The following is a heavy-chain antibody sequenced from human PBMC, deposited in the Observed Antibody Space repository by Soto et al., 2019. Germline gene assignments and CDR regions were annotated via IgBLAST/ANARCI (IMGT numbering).Heavy chain of an antibody. J-gene: IGHJ4*02. V-gene: IGHV3-48*01. CDR2: ISSSSSTI. CDR1: GFTFSSYS. Sequence: EVQLVESGGGLVQPGGSPRLSCAASGFTFSSYSMNWVRQAPGKGLEWVSYISSSSSTIYYADSVKGRFTISRDNAKNSLYLQMSRLSAEDTAVYYCARDLNYGLFDYWGQGTLVTVSS. D-gene: IGHD4-17*01. CDR3: ARDLNYGLFDY.